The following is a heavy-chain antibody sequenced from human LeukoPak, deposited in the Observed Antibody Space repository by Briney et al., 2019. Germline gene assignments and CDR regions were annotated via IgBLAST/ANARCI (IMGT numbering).Heavy chain of an antibody. D-gene: IGHD6-19*01. CDR3: ARIPVAGPFDY. CDR1: GGSISSYY. CDR2: IYYSGST. J-gene: IGHJ4*02. V-gene: IGHV4-59*01. Sequence: SETLSLTCTVSGGSISSYYWSWIRQPPGKGLEWIGYIYYSGSTNYNPSLKSRVTISVDTSKNQFSLKLSSVTAADTAVYYSARIPVAGPFDYWGQGTLVTVSS.